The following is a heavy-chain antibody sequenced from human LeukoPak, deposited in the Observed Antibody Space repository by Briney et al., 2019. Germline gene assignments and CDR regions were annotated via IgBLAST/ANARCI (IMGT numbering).Heavy chain of an antibody. CDR3: ARVSTGYDFWSGYFRPNSYYFDY. CDR1: GYTFTSYD. D-gene: IGHD3-3*01. CDR2: MNPNSGNT. J-gene: IGHJ4*02. V-gene: IGHV1-8*01. Sequence: GASVKVSCTASGYTFTSYDISWVRQATGQGLGWMGWMNPNSGNTGYAQKFQGRVTMTRNTSISTAYMELSSLRSEDTAVYYCARVSTGYDFWSGYFRPNSYYFDYWGQGTLVTVSS.